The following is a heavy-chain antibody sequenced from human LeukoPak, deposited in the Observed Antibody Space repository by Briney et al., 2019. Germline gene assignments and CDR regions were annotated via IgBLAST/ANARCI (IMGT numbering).Heavy chain of an antibody. Sequence: GGSLRLSCAASGFTFSSYSMNWVRQAPGKGLEWVSYISSSSSTIYYADSVKGRFTISRDNAKNSLYLQMNSPRAEDTAVYYCARGIHSLWFGELLSLYFDYWGQGTLVTVSS. J-gene: IGHJ4*02. CDR1: GFTFSSYS. CDR3: ARGIHSLWFGELLSLYFDY. D-gene: IGHD3-10*01. V-gene: IGHV3-48*04. CDR2: ISSSSSTI.